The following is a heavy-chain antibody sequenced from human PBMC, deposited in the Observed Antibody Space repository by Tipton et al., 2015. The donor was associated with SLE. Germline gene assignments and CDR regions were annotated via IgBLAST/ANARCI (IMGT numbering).Heavy chain of an antibody. CDR1: GGSFSGNY. CDR3: ARMSDEAEAGIPHFDL. D-gene: IGHD6-13*01. CDR2: VNHSGST. Sequence: TLSLTCTVFGGSFSGNYWIWIRQSPEKGLEWIGEVNHSGSTNYNPSLKSRVTISVDKSKNQFSLKLSSVTAADTAVYYCARMSDEAEAGIPHFDLWGRGTLVTVSS. J-gene: IGHJ2*01. V-gene: IGHV4-34*01.